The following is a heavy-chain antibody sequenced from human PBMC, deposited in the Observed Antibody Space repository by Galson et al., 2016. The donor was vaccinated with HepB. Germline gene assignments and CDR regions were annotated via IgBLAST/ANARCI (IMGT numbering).Heavy chain of an antibody. Sequence: SLRLSCAASGFTFSSYALHWVRPAPGKGLEWVAVISYDGSNKYYADSVKGRFTISRDKSKNTLYLQMNSLRTEDTAVYYCARSMTHGYNFDYWGQGTLVTVSS. D-gene: IGHD5-24*01. CDR1: GFTFSSYA. CDR3: ARSMTHGYNFDY. CDR2: ISYDGSNK. J-gene: IGHJ4*02. V-gene: IGHV3-30*04.